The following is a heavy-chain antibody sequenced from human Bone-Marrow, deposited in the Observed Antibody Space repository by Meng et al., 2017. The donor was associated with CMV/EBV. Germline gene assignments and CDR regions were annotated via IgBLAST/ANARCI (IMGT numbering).Heavy chain of an antibody. Sequence: SCAASGFTFSDYYMSWIRQAPGKGLEWVSYISSSGSTIYYADSVKGRFTISRDNAKNSLYLQMISLRAEDTAVYYCARPHCSSTSCYRYYYYGMDVCGQGTTVTVSS. CDR1: GFTFSDYY. J-gene: IGHJ6*02. CDR3: ARPHCSSTSCYRYYYYGMDV. CDR2: ISSSGSTI. D-gene: IGHD2-2*01. V-gene: IGHV3-11*01.